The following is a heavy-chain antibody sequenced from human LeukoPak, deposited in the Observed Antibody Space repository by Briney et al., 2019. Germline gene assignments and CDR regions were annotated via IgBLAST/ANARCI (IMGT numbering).Heavy chain of an antibody. CDR1: GYTFTGYY. D-gene: IGHD2-15*01. Sequence: RASVTVSCKASGYTFTGYYMHWVRQAPGQGLEWMGWINPNNGGTIYAQNFQGRVTMTGDTSISIAYMELSTLNSDDTAVYYCMRGASVGSNSYCSGGGCSSDGFWGQGTLVTVSS. V-gene: IGHV1-2*02. CDR2: INPNNGGT. J-gene: IGHJ4*02. CDR3: MRGASVGSNSYCSGGGCSSDGF.